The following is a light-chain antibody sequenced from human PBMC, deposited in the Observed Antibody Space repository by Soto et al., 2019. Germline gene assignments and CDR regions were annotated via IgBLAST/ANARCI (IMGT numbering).Light chain of an antibody. Sequence: DIQLTQSPSFLSASVGDRVTITCRASQDISSSLVWYQQKPGKAPKVLIYGASTLQSGVPSRFSGSGSRTEFTLTLSSLQPEDFATYYCLRLDTFPRTFGQGTRLEIK. CDR3: LRLDTFPRT. J-gene: IGKJ5*01. CDR2: GAS. CDR1: QDISSS. V-gene: IGKV1-9*01.